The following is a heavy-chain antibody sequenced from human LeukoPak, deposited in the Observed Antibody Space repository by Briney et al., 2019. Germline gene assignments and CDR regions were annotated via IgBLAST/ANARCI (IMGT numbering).Heavy chain of an antibody. CDR3: VRLRVVPAAGYYYYMDV. CDR1: GGSISSYY. CDR2: IYTSGST. J-gene: IGHJ6*03. D-gene: IGHD2-2*01. V-gene: IGHV4-4*07. Sequence: SETLSLTCTVSGGSISSYYWSWIRQPAGKGLEWIGRIYTSGSTNYNPSLKSRVTMSVDTSKNQFSLKLSSVTAADTAVYYCVRLRVVPAAGYYYYMDVWGKGTTVTVSS.